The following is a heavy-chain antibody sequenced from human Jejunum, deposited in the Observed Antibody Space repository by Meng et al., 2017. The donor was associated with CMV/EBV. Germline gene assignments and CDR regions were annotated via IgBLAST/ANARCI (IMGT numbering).Heavy chain of an antibody. CDR3: ARNYPAYHDNKGYYAFDI. CDR2: IYYSGST. J-gene: IGHJ3*02. CDR1: TSSYY. V-gene: IGHV4-39*07. D-gene: IGHD3-22*01. Sequence: TSSYYWGWIRQPPGKGLEWVGSIYYSGSTYYNPSLNSRATVSLDTSKTKFSLKLTSVTAADTAVYYCARNYPAYHDNKGYYAFDIWGQGTMVTVSS.